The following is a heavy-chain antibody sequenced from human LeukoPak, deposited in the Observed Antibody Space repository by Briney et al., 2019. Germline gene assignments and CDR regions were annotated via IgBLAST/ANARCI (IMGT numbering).Heavy chain of an antibody. CDR1: GFTFSSYG. D-gene: IGHD2-2*01. CDR3: AKEGSSPLLSPLLFDY. V-gene: IGHV3-30*18. Sequence: SGGSLRLSCAASGFTFSSYGMHWVRQAPGKGLEWVAVISYDGSNKYYADSVKGRFTISRDNSKNTLYLQMNSLRAEDTAVYYCAKEGSSPLLSPLLFDYWGQGTLVTVSS. J-gene: IGHJ4*02. CDR2: ISYDGSNK.